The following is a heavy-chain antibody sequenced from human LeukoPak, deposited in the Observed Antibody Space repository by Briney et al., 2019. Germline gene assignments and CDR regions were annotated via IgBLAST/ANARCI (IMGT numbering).Heavy chain of an antibody. V-gene: IGHV4-59*08. CDR2: IYFSGST. D-gene: IGHD3-22*01. J-gene: IGHJ4*02. Sequence: PSETLSLTCTVSGGSISTYFWSWIRQPPGKGLEWIGHIYFSGSTNYNPSLKSRVTISVDTSKNQFSLKLSSVTAADTPVYDCARHKSSGSYPLDYWGQGILVTVSS. CDR3: ARHKSSGSYPLDY. CDR1: GGSISTYF.